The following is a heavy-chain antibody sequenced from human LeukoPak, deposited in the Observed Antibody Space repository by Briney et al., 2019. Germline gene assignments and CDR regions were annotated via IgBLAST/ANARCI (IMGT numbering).Heavy chain of an antibody. CDR2: IYYSGST. CDR1: GGSISGYY. V-gene: IGHV4-59*01. J-gene: IGHJ4*02. D-gene: IGHD3-10*01. CDR3: ARADLRFDVDY. Sequence: SETLSLTCTVSGGSISGYYWSWIRQPPGKGLEWIGYIYYSGSTNYNPSLKSRVTISVDTSKNQFSLKLSSVTAADTAVYYCARADLRFDVDYWGQGTLVTVSS.